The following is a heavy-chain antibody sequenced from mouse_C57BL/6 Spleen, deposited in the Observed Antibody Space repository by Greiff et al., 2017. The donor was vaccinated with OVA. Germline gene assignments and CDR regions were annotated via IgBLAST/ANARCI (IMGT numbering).Heavy chain of an antibody. J-gene: IGHJ2*01. V-gene: IGHV3-6*01. CDR3: ARAGGYYAFDY. Sequence: DVQLQESGPGLVKPSQSLPLTCSVTGYSFTSCCYCNWIRQFPGDQLECVGYISYDGSNNYNPSLKNRISITRDTSKNQYFLKLNSVTTEDTATDCCARAGGYYAFDYWGQGTTLTVSS. D-gene: IGHD2-3*01. CDR2: ISYDGSN. CDR1: GYSFTSCCY.